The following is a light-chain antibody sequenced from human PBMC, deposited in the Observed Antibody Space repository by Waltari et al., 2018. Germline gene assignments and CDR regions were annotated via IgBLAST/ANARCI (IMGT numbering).Light chain of an antibody. V-gene: IGKV2-30*02. J-gene: IGKJ2*01. CDR2: MVL. Sequence: DVVMTQSPLSLPVTLGQPASIHCTPSQSLVHSDGKPHLTWFQNRPGPSPRRLIYMVLNPDSGGPDKLRGSWSGTDFTLKISRVEAEDVGVYYCMQGTHWPYTFGQGTKLDIK. CDR1: QSLVHSDGKPH. CDR3: MQGTHWPYT.